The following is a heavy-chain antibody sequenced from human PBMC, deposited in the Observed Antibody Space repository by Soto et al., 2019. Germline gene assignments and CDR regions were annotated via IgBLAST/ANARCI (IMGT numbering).Heavy chain of an antibody. D-gene: IGHD6-13*01. Sequence: QVQLVQSGAEVKKPGSSVKVSCKASGGTFSSYAISWVRQAPGQGLEWMGGIIPIFGTANYAQKFQGRVTITADESTSTAYMELSSLRSEDTAVYYCARNPNHRYSSSWATNWFDPWGQGTLVPVSS. CDR1: GGTFSSYA. CDR3: ARNPNHRYSSSWATNWFDP. CDR2: IIPIFGTA. J-gene: IGHJ5*02. V-gene: IGHV1-69*01.